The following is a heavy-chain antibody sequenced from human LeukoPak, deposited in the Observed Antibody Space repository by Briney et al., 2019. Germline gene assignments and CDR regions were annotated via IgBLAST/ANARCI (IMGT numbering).Heavy chain of an antibody. Sequence: SETLSLTCTVSGGSISSYYWSWIRQPPGKGLEWIGYIYYSGSTNYNPSLKSRVTISVDTSKNQFSLKLSSVTAADTAVYYCARDCSSTSCSIGNYYYYYGMDVWGQGTTVTVSS. CDR1: GGSISSYY. CDR2: IYYSGST. CDR3: ARDCSSTSCSIGNYYYYYGMDV. V-gene: IGHV4-59*01. D-gene: IGHD2-2*01. J-gene: IGHJ6*02.